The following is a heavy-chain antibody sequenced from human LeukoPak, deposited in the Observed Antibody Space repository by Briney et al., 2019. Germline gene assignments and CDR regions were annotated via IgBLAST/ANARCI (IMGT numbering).Heavy chain of an antibody. V-gene: IGHV3-74*01. D-gene: IGHD6-25*01. CDR1: GFTLSNYW. CDR3: ARSGWPYYFDY. CDR2: LHSDGTST. Sequence: GGSLRLSCAASGFTLSNYWMHWVRQAPGKGLVWVSRLHSDGTSTSYADSVRGRFTISRDNARNALYLQMNTLRAEDTAVYYCARSGWPYYFDYWGQGTLVTVSS. J-gene: IGHJ4*02.